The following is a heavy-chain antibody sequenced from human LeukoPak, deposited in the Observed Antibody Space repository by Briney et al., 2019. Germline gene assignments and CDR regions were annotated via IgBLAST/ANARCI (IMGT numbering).Heavy chain of an antibody. CDR3: ASERSGSYGY. J-gene: IGHJ4*02. Sequence: GGSLRLSCAASGFTFSSYAMHWVRQAPGKGLEYVSAISSNGGSTYYANSVKGRFTISRDNSKNTLYIQMGSLRAEDMAVYYCASERSGSYGYWGQGTLVTVSS. V-gene: IGHV3-64*01. CDR1: GFTFSSYA. CDR2: ISSNGGST. D-gene: IGHD3-10*01.